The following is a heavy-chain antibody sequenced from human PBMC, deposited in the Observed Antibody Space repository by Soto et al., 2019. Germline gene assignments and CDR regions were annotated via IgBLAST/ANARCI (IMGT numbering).Heavy chain of an antibody. CDR1: GGSISSAGYY. Sequence: QVQLQESGPGLVKPAQTLSLTCTVSGGSISSAGYYCSWSRQHAVKGLERIGYNYSRGSTYYNPSLKSRVTMSIDTSENQFSLRLSSVTAAAAAVNCCAMKDSGYGDYMDVWGKGTTVTVSS. J-gene: IGHJ6*03. CDR3: AMKDSGYGDYMDV. CDR2: NYSRGST. V-gene: IGHV4-31*03. D-gene: IGHD5-12*01.